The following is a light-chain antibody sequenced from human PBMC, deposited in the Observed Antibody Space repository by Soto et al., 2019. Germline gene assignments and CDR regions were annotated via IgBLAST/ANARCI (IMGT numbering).Light chain of an antibody. CDR3: QHYNSYSEA. CDR1: QTISSW. Sequence: DIKMTQSPSTLSESRGGRVTITCRASQTISSWLAWYQQKPGKAPKLLIYKASTLKSGVPSRFSGSGSGTEFTLTISSLQPDDFATYYCQHYNSYSEAFGQGTKVDIK. J-gene: IGKJ1*01. V-gene: IGKV1-5*03. CDR2: KAS.